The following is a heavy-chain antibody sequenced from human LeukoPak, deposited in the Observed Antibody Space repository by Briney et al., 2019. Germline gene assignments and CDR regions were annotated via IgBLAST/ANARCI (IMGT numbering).Heavy chain of an antibody. CDR3: ARGPRPYYDSSGYCDY. CDR2: INHSGST. Sequence: SETLSLTCAVYGGSFSGYYWSWIRQPPGKGLEWIGEINHSGSTNYNPSLKSRVTISVDTSKNQFSLKPSSVTAADTAVYYCARGPRPYYDSSGYCDYWGQGTLVTVSS. V-gene: IGHV4-34*01. J-gene: IGHJ4*02. CDR1: GGSFSGYY. D-gene: IGHD3-22*01.